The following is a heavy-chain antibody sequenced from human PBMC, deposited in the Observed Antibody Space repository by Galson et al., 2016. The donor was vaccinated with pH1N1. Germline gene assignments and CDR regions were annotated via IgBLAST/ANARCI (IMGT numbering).Heavy chain of an antibody. J-gene: IGHJ2*01. D-gene: IGHD3-9*01. CDR1: GGSISSHY. Sequence: SETLSLTCTVSGGSISSHYWSWIRQPPGKGLEWIGYIYYSGNTNYNSSLKSRVTISVDRSKNHFSLRLSSVPAADTAVYFCARGDYDSIDGAHKTWYFDLWGRGTLVTVSS. CDR2: IYYSGNT. V-gene: IGHV4-59*11. CDR3: ARGDYDSIDGAHKTWYFDL.